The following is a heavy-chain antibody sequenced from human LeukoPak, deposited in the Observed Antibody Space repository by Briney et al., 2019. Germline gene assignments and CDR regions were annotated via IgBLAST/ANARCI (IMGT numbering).Heavy chain of an antibody. D-gene: IGHD3-10*01. CDR1: GGSISSGDYY. V-gene: IGHV4-30-4*08. J-gene: IGHJ4*02. CDR3: ARGIDY. CDR2: IYYSRST. Sequence: SETMSLTCTFSGGSISSGDYYWSWIRQPPGKGLEWICSIYYSRSTYYNPSLKSRVTITVATSKNQFSLKLSSVTAADTAVYYCARGIDYWGQGTLVTVSS.